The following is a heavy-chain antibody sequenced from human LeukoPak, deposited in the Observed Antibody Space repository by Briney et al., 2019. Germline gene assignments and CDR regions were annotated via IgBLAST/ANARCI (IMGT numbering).Heavy chain of an antibody. CDR3: ARGYYYRT. V-gene: IGHV4-61*02. CDR1: GGSVSSDNSY. D-gene: IGHD3-10*01. J-gene: IGHJ4*02. Sequence: SQTLSLTCTVSGGSVSSDNSYWNWIRQPAGKGLEWIGRIYADGDSTYNPSLKSRVTISVDTSKSQLSLRLTSMTAADTAVYYCARGYYYRTWGQGTLVTVSS. CDR2: IYADGDS.